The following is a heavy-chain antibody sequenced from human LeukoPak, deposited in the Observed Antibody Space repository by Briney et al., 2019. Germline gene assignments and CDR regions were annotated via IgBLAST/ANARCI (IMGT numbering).Heavy chain of an antibody. Sequence: ASVKVSCKASGYTFTSYYMQWVREAPGQGLEWMVIINPSGGSTSYAQKFQGRVTMTRDTSPSTVYMELSSLRYEDTAVYYCARGDGYNWAPWYWGQGTLVTVSS. CDR3: ARGDGYNWAPWY. D-gene: IGHD5-24*01. J-gene: IGHJ4*02. CDR2: INPSGGST. V-gene: IGHV1-46*01. CDR1: GYTFTSYY.